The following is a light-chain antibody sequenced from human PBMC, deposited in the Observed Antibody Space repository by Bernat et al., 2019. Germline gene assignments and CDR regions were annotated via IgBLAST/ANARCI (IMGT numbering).Light chain of an antibody. CDR2: GAS. CDR3: QQYTTSPPEFT. J-gene: IGKJ4*01. Sequence: EIVLTQSPGTLSLSPGERATLSYRASQSVSTGYLAWYQQKPGQPPRLLIYGASSRATGIPDRFSASGSGTDFTFTISRLEPEDFAVYYCQQYTTSPPEFTFGGGTKVEIK. V-gene: IGKV3-20*01. CDR1: QSVSTGY.